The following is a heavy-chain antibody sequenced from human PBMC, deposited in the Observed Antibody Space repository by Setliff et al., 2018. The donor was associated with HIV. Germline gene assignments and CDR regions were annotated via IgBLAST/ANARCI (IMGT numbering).Heavy chain of an antibody. CDR2: IIPIFGTA. CDR1: GGTFSSYA. V-gene: IGHV1-69*05. J-gene: IGHJ6*03. D-gene: IGHD3-10*01. Sequence: SVKVSCKASGGTFSSYAISWVRQAPGQGLEWMGGIIPIFGTANYAQKFQGRVTIATDESTSTAYMELSSLRSEDTAVYYCARDNYPSGSLERYYYYYMDVWGKGTTVTVSS. CDR3: ARDNYPSGSLERYYYYYMDV.